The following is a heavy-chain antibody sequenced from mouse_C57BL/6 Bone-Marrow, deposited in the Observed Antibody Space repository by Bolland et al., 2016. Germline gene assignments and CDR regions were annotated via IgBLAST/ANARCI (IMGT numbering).Heavy chain of an antibody. Sequence: GSTNYNEKFKSKATLTVDTSSSTAYMQLSSLTSEDSAVYYCARFSYLDYWGQGTLV. CDR3: ARFSYLDY. J-gene: IGHJ3*01. CDR2: GST. V-gene: IGHV1-55*01.